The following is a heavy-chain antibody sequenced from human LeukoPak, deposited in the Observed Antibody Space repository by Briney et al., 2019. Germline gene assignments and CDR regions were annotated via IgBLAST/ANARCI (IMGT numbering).Heavy chain of an antibody. CDR3: ARWGGSSSWSEDYYYMDV. V-gene: IGHV5-51*01. Sequence: PGESLKISCKGSGYSFTSYRIGWVRQMPGKGLEWMGIIYPGDSDTRYSPSFQGQVTISADKSISTAYLQWSSLKASDTAMYYCARWGGSSSWSEDYYYMDVWGKGTTVTVSS. J-gene: IGHJ6*03. CDR1: GYSFTSYR. CDR2: IYPGDSDT. D-gene: IGHD6-13*01.